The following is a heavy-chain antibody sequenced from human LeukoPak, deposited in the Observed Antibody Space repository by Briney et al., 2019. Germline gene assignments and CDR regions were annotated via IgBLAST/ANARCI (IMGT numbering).Heavy chain of an antibody. Sequence: GGSLRLSCAASRFTFSSYDMTWVRQAPGKGLEWVSAISGSGGSTYYADSVKGRFTISRDNSKNTLYLQMNSLRAEDTAVYYCAKGPAFQLDYWGQGTLVTVSS. CDR2: ISGSGGST. CDR1: RFTFSSYD. CDR3: AKGPAFQLDY. J-gene: IGHJ4*02. D-gene: IGHD2/OR15-2a*01. V-gene: IGHV3-23*01.